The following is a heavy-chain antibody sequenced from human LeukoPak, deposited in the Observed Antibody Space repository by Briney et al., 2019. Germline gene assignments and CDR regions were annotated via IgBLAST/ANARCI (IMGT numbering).Heavy chain of an antibody. J-gene: IGHJ1*01. CDR2: ICPGDSDT. Sequence: GESLKISCKTSGYSFTSYCIGWVRQMSGRGLEWMGIICPGDSDTRYSPSFQSQVTISADKSISTAYLQWSSLKASDTAMYYCARSRDPYCGGDCYSEYFQHWGQGTLVTVSS. CDR1: GYSFTSYC. V-gene: IGHV5-51*01. CDR3: ARSRDPYCGGDCYSEYFQH. D-gene: IGHD2-21*02.